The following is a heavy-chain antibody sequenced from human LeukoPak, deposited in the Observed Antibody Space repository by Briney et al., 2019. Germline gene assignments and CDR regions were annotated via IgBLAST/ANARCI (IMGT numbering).Heavy chain of an antibody. V-gene: IGHV3-15*01. D-gene: IGHD3-10*01. CDR3: TTGTMVRGVITSDI. Sequence: GGSLRLSCAASGFTFSNAWMSWVRQAPGKGLEWVGRIKSKTDGGTTDYAAPVKGRFTISRDDSKNTLYLQMNSLKTEDTAVYYCTTGTMVRGVITSDIWGQGTMVTVPS. CDR1: GFTFSNAW. CDR2: IKSKTDGGTT. J-gene: IGHJ3*02.